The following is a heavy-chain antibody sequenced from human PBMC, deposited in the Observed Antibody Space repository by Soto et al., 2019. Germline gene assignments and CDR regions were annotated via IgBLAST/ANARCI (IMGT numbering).Heavy chain of an antibody. CDR1: GFTFSTYW. CDR2: ISSTSSYI. Sequence: GGSLRLSCAASGFTFSTYWMVWVRQAPVKGLEWVSSISSTSSYIYSADSVKGRFTISRDDAKNSLYLQMNSLRAEDTAVYYCARHPERIAEIGWFDPWGQGTLVTVSS. J-gene: IGHJ5*02. V-gene: IGHV3-21*01. D-gene: IGHD6-13*01. CDR3: ARHPERIAEIGWFDP.